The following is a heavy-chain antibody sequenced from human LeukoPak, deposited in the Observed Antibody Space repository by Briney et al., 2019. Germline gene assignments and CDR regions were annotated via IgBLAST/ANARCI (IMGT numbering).Heavy chain of an antibody. D-gene: IGHD3-22*01. V-gene: IGHV1-2*02. Sequence: ASVKVSCKASGYTFTGYYMHWVRQAPGQRLEWMGWINPNSGGTNYAQKFQGRVTMTRDTSISTAYMELSRLRSDDTAVYYCAREWSGSGYYPSNWFDPWGQGTLVTVSS. CDR2: INPNSGGT. CDR1: GYTFTGYY. CDR3: AREWSGSGYYPSNWFDP. J-gene: IGHJ5*02.